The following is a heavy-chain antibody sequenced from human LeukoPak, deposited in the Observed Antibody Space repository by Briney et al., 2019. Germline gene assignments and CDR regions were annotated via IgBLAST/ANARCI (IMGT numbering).Heavy chain of an antibody. Sequence: GGSLRLSCAASGFTLSSYAMTWVRQAPGKGLEWVSSISASGGSTYYADSVNGRFTISRDNSKNTLYLQMNSLRAEDTAVYYCARDHEWGRAYFDYWGQGTLVTVSS. V-gene: IGHV3-23*01. CDR2: ISASGGST. CDR3: ARDHEWGRAYFDY. D-gene: IGHD1-26*01. CDR1: GFTLSSYA. J-gene: IGHJ4*02.